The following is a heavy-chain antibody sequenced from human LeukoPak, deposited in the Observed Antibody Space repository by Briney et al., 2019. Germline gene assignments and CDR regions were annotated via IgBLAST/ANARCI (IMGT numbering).Heavy chain of an antibody. CDR3: ARGTVANTMNWFDP. Sequence: SQTLSLTCTVSGGSITSGGYYWSWIRQPAGKGLEWIGRMFSSGSTNYNPSLKSRVTISVDTSKNQFSLSLTSVTAADTAVYYCARGTVANTMNWFDPWGQGTLVTVSS. J-gene: IGHJ5*02. CDR1: GGSITSGGYY. CDR2: MFSSGST. V-gene: IGHV4-61*02. D-gene: IGHD3-10*01.